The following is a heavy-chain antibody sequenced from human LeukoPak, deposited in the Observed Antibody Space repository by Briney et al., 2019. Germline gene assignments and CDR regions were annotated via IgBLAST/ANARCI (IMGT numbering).Heavy chain of an antibody. Sequence: RGSLRLSCAASGFTLSSYWMHWVRQPPGKGLVWVSRINSDGSSTTYADSVKGRFTISRDNAKNTLYLQMNSLRAEDTGVYYCARIASHSSSWYDGGYWGQGTLVTVSS. J-gene: IGHJ4*02. D-gene: IGHD6-13*01. CDR3: ARIASHSSSWYDGGY. CDR2: INSDGSST. CDR1: GFTLSSYW. V-gene: IGHV3-74*01.